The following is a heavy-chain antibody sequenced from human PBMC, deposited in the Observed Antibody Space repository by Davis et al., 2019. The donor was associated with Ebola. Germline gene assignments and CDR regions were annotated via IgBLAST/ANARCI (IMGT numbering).Heavy chain of an antibody. J-gene: IGHJ5*02. D-gene: IGHD3-16*01. Sequence: MPSETLSLTCTVPGDSISSYYWSWIRQPPGKGLEWIGYIYYSGSTNYNPSLKSRVTISVDTSKNQFSLKLSSVTAADTAVYYCARRRSSLDPWGQGTLVTVSS. CDR2: IYYSGST. CDR3: ARRRSSLDP. CDR1: GDSISSYY. V-gene: IGHV4-59*01.